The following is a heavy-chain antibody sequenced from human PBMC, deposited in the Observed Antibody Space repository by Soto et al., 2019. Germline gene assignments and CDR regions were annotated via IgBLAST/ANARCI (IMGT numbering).Heavy chain of an antibody. Sequence: RQAPGKGLEWVSLISGSGGGTYYADSVKGRFTISRDNSKNTLYLQMNSLRAEDTAVFYCAKHLSNGSPDYWGQGTLVTVSS. CDR3: AKHLSNGSPDY. CDR2: ISGSGGGT. J-gene: IGHJ4*02. D-gene: IGHD2-15*01. V-gene: IGHV3-23*01.